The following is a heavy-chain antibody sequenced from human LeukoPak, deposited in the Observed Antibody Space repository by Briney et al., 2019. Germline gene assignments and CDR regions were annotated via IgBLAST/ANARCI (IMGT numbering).Heavy chain of an antibody. CDR3: ITFSMIVVVITD. J-gene: IGHJ4*02. D-gene: IGHD3-22*01. V-gene: IGHV3-15*01. CDR2: IKSKTDDGTT. CDR1: GFTFSNAW. Sequence: GGSLRLSCVASGFTFSNAWVSWVRQAPGKARECVGRIKSKTDDGTTDYAAPVKGTFTISRDESKNTLYLQMNSLKTEDTAVYYCITFSMIVVVITDWGEGTLVTVSS.